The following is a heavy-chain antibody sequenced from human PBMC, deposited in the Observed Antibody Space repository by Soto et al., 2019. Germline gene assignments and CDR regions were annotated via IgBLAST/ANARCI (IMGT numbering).Heavy chain of an antibody. J-gene: IGHJ6*02. V-gene: IGHV4-34*01. D-gene: IGHD2-21*02. CDR2: INHSGTI. Sequence: SETLSLTCAVYGGSFSGYYWTWIRQPPGKGLEWIGEINHSGTINFNPSLKSRLTISLDTSKKHFSLKLSSVTDADTAAYYCARADRTLVTSFSLDVWGQGTTVTVSS. CDR1: GGSFSGYY. CDR3: ARADRTLVTSFSLDV.